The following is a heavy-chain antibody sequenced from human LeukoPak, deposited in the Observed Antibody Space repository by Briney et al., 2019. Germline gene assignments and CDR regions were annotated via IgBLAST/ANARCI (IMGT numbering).Heavy chain of an antibody. CDR3: ARDQVTSGGGLDY. Sequence: GGSLRLSCAASRLIVYSNYMHWVRQAPGKGLEWVSVIYTSGTTYYADSVKGRFTISRDDSKNTLYLQMNSLRVEDTAVYYCARDQVTSGGGLDYWGQGTLVTVSS. CDR1: RLIVYSNY. D-gene: IGHD3-16*01. V-gene: IGHV3-53*01. J-gene: IGHJ4*02. CDR2: IYTSGTT.